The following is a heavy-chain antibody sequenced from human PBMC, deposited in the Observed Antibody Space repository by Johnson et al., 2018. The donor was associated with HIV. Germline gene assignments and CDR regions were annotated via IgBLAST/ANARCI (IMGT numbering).Heavy chain of an antibody. J-gene: IGHJ3*02. D-gene: IGHD3-10*01. Sequence: QVQLVESGGGVVQPGGSLRLSCAASGFTFSNYGMHWVRQAPGKGLEWVAFIRYDGSNKYYANSVKGRFTIFRDNSKNTLYLQMGSLRAEDMAVYYCARASGEWDAFDIWGQGTVVTVSS. V-gene: IGHV3-30*02. CDR2: IRYDGSNK. CDR1: GFTFSNYG. CDR3: ARASGEWDAFDI.